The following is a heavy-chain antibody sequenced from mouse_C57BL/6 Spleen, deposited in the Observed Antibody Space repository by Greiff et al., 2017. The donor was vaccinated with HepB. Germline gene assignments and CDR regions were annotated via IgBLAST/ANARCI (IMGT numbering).Heavy chain of an antibody. Sequence: QVQLQQSGAELAKPGASVKLSCKASGYTFTSYWMHWVKQRPGQGLEWIGYINPSSGYTKYNQKFKDKATLTADKSSSTAYMQLSSLTYEASAVYYCARRRDYYGSRGDYFDYWGQGTTLTVSS. J-gene: IGHJ2*01. V-gene: IGHV1-7*01. D-gene: IGHD1-1*01. CDR1: GYTFTSYW. CDR3: ARRRDYYGSRGDYFDY. CDR2: INPSSGYT.